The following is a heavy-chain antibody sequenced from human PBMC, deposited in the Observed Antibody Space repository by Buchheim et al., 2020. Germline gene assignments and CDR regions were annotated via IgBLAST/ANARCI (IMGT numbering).Heavy chain of an antibody. CDR2: IYSGGST. Sequence: EVQLVESGGGLVQPGGSLRLSCAASGFTVSSNYMSWVRQAPGKGLEWVSVIYSGGSTYYADSVKGRFTISRDNSKNTLYLQMNTVSAEDYAVYHRVAVTAAGNYYCCMDV. V-gene: IGHV3-66*01. CDR3: VAVTAAGNYYCCMDV. J-gene: IGHJ6*01. CDR1: GFTVSSNY. D-gene: IGHD4-17*01.